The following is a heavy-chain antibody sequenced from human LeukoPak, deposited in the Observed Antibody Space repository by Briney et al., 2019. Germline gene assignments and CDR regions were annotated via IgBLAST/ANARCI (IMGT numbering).Heavy chain of an antibody. Sequence: VGSLRLSCGASGFTFSSYAMSWVRQAPGKGLEWVSAISGSGGSTYYADSVKGRFTISRDNSKNTLYLQMNSLRAEDTAVYYCAKFMAQYYYYYYYMDVWGKGTTVTVSS. CDR2: ISGSGGST. CDR3: AKFMAQYYYYYYYMDV. J-gene: IGHJ6*03. CDR1: GFTFSSYA. V-gene: IGHV3-23*01. D-gene: IGHD5-24*01.